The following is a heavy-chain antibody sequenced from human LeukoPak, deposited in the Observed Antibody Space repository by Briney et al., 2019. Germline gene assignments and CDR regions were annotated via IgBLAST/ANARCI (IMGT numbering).Heavy chain of an antibody. Sequence: GGSLRLSCAASGFTFSSYAMHWVRQAPGKGLEWVAVISYDGSNKYYADSVKGRFTISRDNSKNTLYLQMNSLRAEDTAVYYCAKTVRYFDWLLSPFDYWGQGTLVTVSS. V-gene: IGHV3-30*18. D-gene: IGHD3-9*01. J-gene: IGHJ4*02. CDR1: GFTFSSYA. CDR3: AKTVRYFDWLLSPFDY. CDR2: ISYDGSNK.